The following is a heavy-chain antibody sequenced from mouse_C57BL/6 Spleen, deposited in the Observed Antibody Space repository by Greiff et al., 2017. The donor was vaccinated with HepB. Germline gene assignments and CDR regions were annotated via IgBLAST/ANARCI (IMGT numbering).Heavy chain of an antibody. J-gene: IGHJ2*01. CDR2: INPSTGGT. D-gene: IGHD1-1*01. CDR1: GYSFTGYY. CDR3: ARETVVATDYFDY. Sequence: EVQLQQSGPELVKPGASVKISCKASGYSFTGYYMNWVKQSPEKSLEWIGEINPSTGGTTYNQKFKAKATLTVDKSSSTAYMQLKSLTSEDSAVYYCARETVVATDYFDYWGQGTTLTVSS. V-gene: IGHV1-42*01.